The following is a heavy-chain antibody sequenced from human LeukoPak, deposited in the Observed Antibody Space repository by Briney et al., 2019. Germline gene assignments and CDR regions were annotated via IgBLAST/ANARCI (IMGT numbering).Heavy chain of an antibody. J-gene: IGHJ4*02. CDR2: ISSSGSTI. D-gene: IGHD5-18*01. V-gene: IGHV3-48*03. CDR1: GFTFSSYE. Sequence: GGSLRLSCAASGFTFSSYEMNWVRQAPGKGLEWVSYISSSGSTIYYADSVKGRFTISRDNAKNSLYLQMNSLRAEDTAVYYCASGYSYDLFDYWGQGTLVTVSS. CDR3: ASGYSYDLFDY.